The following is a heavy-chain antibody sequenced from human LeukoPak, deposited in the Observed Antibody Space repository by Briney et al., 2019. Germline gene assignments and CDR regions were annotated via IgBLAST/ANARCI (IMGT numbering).Heavy chain of an antibody. D-gene: IGHD3-3*01. CDR2: ISSSSSYI. CDR3: ARGEADFWSGYYTGD. V-gene: IGHV3-21*01. Sequence: GGSLRLSCAASGFTVSSNYMSWVRQAPGKGLGWVSSISSSSSYIYYADSVKGRFTISRDNAKNSLYLQMNSLRAEDTAVYYCARGEADFWSGYYTGDWGQGTLVTVSS. CDR1: GFTVSSNY. J-gene: IGHJ4*02.